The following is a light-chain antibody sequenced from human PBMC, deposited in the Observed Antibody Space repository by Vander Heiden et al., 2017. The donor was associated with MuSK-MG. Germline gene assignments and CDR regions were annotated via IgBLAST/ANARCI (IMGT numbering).Light chain of an antibody. CDR3: LQYDVMPPFT. J-gene: IGKJ3*01. Sequence: QMTQYTSSLSASVVDWVTITCQASQVIGNFLNWYQHKPGKAPELLISEASTLQSGVPSRFSGSGVGTDFTLTINGLQPEDFASYYCLQYDVMPPFTVGHGT. CDR2: EAS. V-gene: IGKV1-33*01. CDR1: QVIGNF.